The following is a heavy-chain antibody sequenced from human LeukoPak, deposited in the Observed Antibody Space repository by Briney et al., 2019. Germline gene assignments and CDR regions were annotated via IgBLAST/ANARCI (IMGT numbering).Heavy chain of an antibody. CDR2: IKSRPDGGTT. Sequence: GRSLRLSCAASGFTFTNPWMNWVRQAPGKGLGWVGRIKSRPDGGTTDYAAPVEGRFTIPRDDSQNTLYLQMNGLKTEDTAVYYCTTQHTFYYDSSGYYRGFDNWGQGTLVTVSS. V-gene: IGHV3-15*01. J-gene: IGHJ4*01. CDR3: TTQHTFYYDSSGYYRGFDN. CDR1: GFTFTNPW. D-gene: IGHD3-22*01.